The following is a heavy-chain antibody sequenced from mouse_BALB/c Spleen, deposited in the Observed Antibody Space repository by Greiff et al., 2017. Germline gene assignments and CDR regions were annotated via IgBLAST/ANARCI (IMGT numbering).Heavy chain of an antibody. CDR3: NAGAATLAY. CDR1: GFNIKDYY. J-gene: IGHJ3*01. Sequence: VQLKQSGAELVRSGASVKLSCTASGFNIKDYYMHWVKQRPEQGLEWIGWIDPENGDTEYAPKFQGKATMTADTSSNTAYLQLSSLTSEDTAVYYCNAGAATLAYWGQGTLVTVSA. D-gene: IGHD1-2*01. CDR2: IDPENGDT. V-gene: IGHV14-4*02.